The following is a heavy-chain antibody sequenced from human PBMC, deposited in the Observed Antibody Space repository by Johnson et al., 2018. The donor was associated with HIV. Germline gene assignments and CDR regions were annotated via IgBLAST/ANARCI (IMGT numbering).Heavy chain of an antibody. D-gene: IGHD1-7*01. CDR3: AREKLELGIDAFDI. Sequence: VQLVESGGGLIQPGGSLKFSCALSGFIVSGNFMTWVRQAPGKGLEWVSAISGSGGSTYYADSVKGRFTISRDNSKNTLYLQMNSLRVEDTAVYYCAREKLELGIDAFDIWGQGTMVTVSS. J-gene: IGHJ3*02. CDR1: GFIVSGNF. V-gene: IGHV3-66*03. CDR2: SGSGGST.